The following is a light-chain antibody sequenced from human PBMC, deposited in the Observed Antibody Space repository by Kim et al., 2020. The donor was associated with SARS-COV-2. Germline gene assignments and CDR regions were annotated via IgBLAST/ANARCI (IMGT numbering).Light chain of an antibody. J-gene: IGLJ3*02. CDR1: SLRRYY. V-gene: IGLV3-19*01. Sequence: ALGQTARITCQGDSLRRYYASWYKQKPGQAPVLVIYGKNNRPPGSPDRFPGPSSGNTASLTTTGAQAEDEADYYGNSRDSSGNHLVFGGGTQLTV. CDR3: NSRDSSGNHLV. CDR2: GKN.